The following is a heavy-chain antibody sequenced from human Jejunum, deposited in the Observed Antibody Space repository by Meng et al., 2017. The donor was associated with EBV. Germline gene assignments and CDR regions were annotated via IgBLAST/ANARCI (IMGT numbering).Heavy chain of an antibody. CDR3: ARNWNF. D-gene: IGHD1-1*01. CDR1: GGSVSSGTYY. CDR2: IYNSGST. Sequence: QVALQELVPGRSKSSYTLALTCTFSGGSVSSGTYYWTWIRQPPGKGLEWIGYIYNSGSTNYNPSLKRRVTISLDTSKNQFSLKLSSVTAADTAMYYCARNWNFWGQGTLVTVSS. V-gene: IGHV4-61*01. J-gene: IGHJ4*02.